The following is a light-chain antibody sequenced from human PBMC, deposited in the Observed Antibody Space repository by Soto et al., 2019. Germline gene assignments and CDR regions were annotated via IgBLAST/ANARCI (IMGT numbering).Light chain of an antibody. CDR2: DAS. Sequence: DIQMTQSPSTLSASVGDRVTITCRASQSISSWLAWYQQKPGKAPKVLIYDASSLESGVPSRFSGSGSGTEFTLTISSLQPEDFAVYYCQQYNSQWTLGQGTKVDIK. CDR1: QSISSW. CDR3: QQYNSQWT. J-gene: IGKJ1*01. V-gene: IGKV1-5*01.